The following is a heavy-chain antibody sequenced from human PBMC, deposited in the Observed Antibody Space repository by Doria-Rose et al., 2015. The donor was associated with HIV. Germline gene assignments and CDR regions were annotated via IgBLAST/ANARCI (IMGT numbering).Heavy chain of an antibody. CDR3: ARVLSGTYDY. D-gene: IGHD1-26*01. J-gene: IGHJ4*02. CDR2: IFYTVST. CDR1: GGSISHYY. V-gene: IGHV4-59*01. Sequence: QVQRQQWGPGLIKPSETLSLTCSVSGGSISHYYWSWIRQPPGKGLEYIGDIFYTVSTNCSPSLKSRVSLSIDTSKNKFSLRLSSVTAADTAVYYCARVLSGTYDYWGQGTLVTVSS.